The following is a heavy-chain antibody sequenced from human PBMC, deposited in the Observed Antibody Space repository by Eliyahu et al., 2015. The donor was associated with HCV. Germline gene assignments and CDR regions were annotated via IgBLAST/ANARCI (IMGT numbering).Heavy chain of an antibody. V-gene: IGHV3-15*01. Sequence: EVQLVEXGGGLVKPGGSLRLSCAASGXTFXKAWMXGVRQXPGKGXGGXGRIKSKTDGGTTDYAAPVKGRFTISRDDSKSTLYLQMNSLKTEDTAVYYCTTGAPGGFDYYLDVWGQGTTVTVSS. D-gene: IGHD3-10*01. CDR2: IKSKTDGGTT. CDR3: TTGAPGGFDYYLDV. J-gene: IGHJ6*03. CDR1: GXTFXKAW.